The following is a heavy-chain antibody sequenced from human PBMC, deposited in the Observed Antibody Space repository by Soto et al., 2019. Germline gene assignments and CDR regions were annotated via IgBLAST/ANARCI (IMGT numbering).Heavy chain of an antibody. Sequence: ASVKVSCKVSGYTLTELSMHWVRQAPGQGLEWMGWISAYNGNTNYAQKLQGRVTMTTDTSTSTAYMELRSLRSDDTAVYYCARVARAPTKEGLDYWGQGTLVTVSS. J-gene: IGHJ4*02. V-gene: IGHV1-18*01. CDR2: ISAYNGNT. CDR1: GYTLTELS. CDR3: ARVARAPTKEGLDY.